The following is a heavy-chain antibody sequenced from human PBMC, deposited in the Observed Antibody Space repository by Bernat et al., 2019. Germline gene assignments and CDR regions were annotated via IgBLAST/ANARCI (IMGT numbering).Heavy chain of an antibody. Sequence: QVQLQESGPGLVKPSETLSLTCTVSGGSVSSGSYYWSWIRQPPGKGLEWIGYIYYSGSTNYNPSLKSRVTISVDTSKNQFSLKLSSVTAADTSVYYCARGYCSSSSCYYNWFEPLGQGTLVTFFS. J-gene: IGHJ5*02. CDR2: IYYSGST. D-gene: IGHD2-2*01. CDR1: GGSVSSGSYY. V-gene: IGHV4-61*01. CDR3: ARGYCSSSSCYYNWFEP.